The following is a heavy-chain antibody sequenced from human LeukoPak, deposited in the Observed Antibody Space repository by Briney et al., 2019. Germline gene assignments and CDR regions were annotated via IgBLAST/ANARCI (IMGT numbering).Heavy chain of an antibody. V-gene: IGHV4-34*01. Sequence: SATLSLTCAVHGGSCDDYYCSWIRQHPGKGLEWIGEIHPHGIFYYNSSLTSRVTISIDTSKSQFSLRLTSVTAADTALYYCARGRDRSKAGDLWGQGSLVIVSS. J-gene: IGHJ5*02. CDR3: ARGRDRSKAGDL. CDR1: GGSCDDYY. D-gene: IGHD5-24*01. CDR2: IHPHGIF.